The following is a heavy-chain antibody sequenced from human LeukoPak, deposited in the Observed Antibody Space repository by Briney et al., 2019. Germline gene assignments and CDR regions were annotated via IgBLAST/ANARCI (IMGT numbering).Heavy chain of an antibody. D-gene: IGHD5/OR15-5a*01. J-gene: IGHJ6*02. CDR2: INHSGST. CDR3: ARGLYLARMDV. V-gene: IGHV4-34*01. CDR1: GGSFRGYY. Sequence: PSETLSLTCAVYGGSFRGYYWTWIRQPPGKGLEWIGEINHSGSTNYNPSLKSRVTISVDTSKNQFSLKLSSVTAADTAVYYCARGLYLARMDVWGQGTTVTVSS.